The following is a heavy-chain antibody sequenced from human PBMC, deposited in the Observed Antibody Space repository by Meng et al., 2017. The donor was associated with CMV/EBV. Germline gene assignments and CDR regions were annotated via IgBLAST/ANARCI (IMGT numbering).Heavy chain of an antibody. CDR2: INPNSGDT. J-gene: IGHJ5*02. V-gene: IGHV1-2*02. CDR1: GDTFTDYY. CDR3: TRDAHLTTVTPNWFDP. Sequence: QVPLVHSGAELRKPWASGKVSCKASGDTFTDYYMHWVRQAPGQGLEWMGCINPNSGDTNYAQKFQGRVTMTRDTSISTAYMELSRLRSDDTAVYYCTRDAHLTTVTPNWFDPWGQGTLVTVSS. D-gene: IGHD4-17*01.